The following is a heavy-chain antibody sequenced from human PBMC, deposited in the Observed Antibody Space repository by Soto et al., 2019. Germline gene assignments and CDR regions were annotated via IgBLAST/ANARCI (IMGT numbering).Heavy chain of an antibody. CDR1: GFTFSSYS. CDR3: ARDDESAAGTAWFDP. Sequence: PGGSLRLSCAASGFTFSSYSMNWVRQAPGKGLEWVSSISSSSSYIYYADSVKGRFTISRDNAKNSLYLQMNSLRAEDTAVYYCARDDESAAGTAWFDPWGQGTLVTVSS. D-gene: IGHD6-13*01. J-gene: IGHJ5*02. V-gene: IGHV3-21*01. CDR2: ISSSSSYI.